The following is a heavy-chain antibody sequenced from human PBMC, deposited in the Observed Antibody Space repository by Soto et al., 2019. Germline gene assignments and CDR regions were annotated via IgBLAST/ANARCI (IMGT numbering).Heavy chain of an antibody. CDR1: GGSFSGYY. J-gene: IGHJ4*02. CDR3: ARGSRGITGTPVDS. CDR2: INHSGST. Sequence: SETLSLTCAVYGGSFSGYYWSWIRQPPGKGLEWIGEINHSGSTNYNPSLKSRVTISVDTSKNQFSLKLSSVTAADTAVSYCARGSRGITGTPVDSWGQGTLVTVSS. D-gene: IGHD1-7*01. V-gene: IGHV4-34*01.